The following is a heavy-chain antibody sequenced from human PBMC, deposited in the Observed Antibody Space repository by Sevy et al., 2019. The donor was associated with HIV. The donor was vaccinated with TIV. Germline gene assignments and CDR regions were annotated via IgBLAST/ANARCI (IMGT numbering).Heavy chain of an antibody. CDR2: FDPEDGET. CDR1: GYTLSQIS. J-gene: IGHJ4*02. CDR3: ATTKDYYDSSGSPFDS. D-gene: IGHD3-22*01. Sequence: ASVKVSCKVSGYTLSQISMHWVRQAPGKGLEWMGSFDPEDGETIYAQKFQARVTMPEDTTTDTAYMELSSLRSDDTAVYYCATTKDYYDSSGSPFDSWGQGTLVTVSS. V-gene: IGHV1-24*01.